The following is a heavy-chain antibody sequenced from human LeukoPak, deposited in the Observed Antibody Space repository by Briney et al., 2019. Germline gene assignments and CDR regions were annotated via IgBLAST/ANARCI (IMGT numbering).Heavy chain of an antibody. J-gene: IGHJ4*02. D-gene: IGHD1-7*01. V-gene: IGHV3-53*01. Sequence: GGSLRLSCAASRFTVSSNYMSWVRQAPGKGLEWVSVIYSGGSTYYADSVKGRFTISRDNSKNTLYLQMNSLRAEDTAVYYCARGLRITGTDYYFDYWGQGTLVTVSS. CDR2: IYSGGST. CDR1: RFTVSSNY. CDR3: ARGLRITGTDYYFDY.